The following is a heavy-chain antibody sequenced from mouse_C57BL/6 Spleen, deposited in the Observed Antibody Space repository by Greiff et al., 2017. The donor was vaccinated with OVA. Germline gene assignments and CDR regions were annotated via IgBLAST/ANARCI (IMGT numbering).Heavy chain of an antibody. V-gene: IGHV5-6*02. Sequence: EVMLVESGGDLVKPGGSLKLSCAASGFTFSSYGMSWVRQTPDKRLEWVATISSGGSYTYYPDSVKGRFTISRDNAKNTLYLQMSSLKSEDTAMYYCARGEAMDYWGQGTSVTVSS. CDR2: ISSGGSYT. CDR3: ARGEAMDY. CDR1: GFTFSSYG. J-gene: IGHJ4*01.